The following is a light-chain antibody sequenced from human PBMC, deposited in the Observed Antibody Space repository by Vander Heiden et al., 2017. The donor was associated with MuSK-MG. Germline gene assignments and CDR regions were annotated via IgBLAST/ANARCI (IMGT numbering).Light chain of an antibody. CDR3: QQDNDKWT. CDR1: QSVGGD. Sequence: EIVLTQSPATLSLSAGHSATLCCWARQSVGGDLDWYQKKPGQAPRRLIFGAYTRATGIPGRFRGSGCGTEFTLTITSPPYEVFAPYYWQQDNDKWTFGQGTKLEIK. J-gene: IGKJ1*01. CDR2: GAY. V-gene: IGKV3-15*01.